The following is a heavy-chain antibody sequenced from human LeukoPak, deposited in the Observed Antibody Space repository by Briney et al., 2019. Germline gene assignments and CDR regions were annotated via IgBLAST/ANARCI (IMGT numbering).Heavy chain of an antibody. CDR2: IYSGGST. V-gene: IGHV3-53*01. J-gene: IGHJ4*02. CDR3: ARDRGDGHVNFGY. Sequence: GESLSISCAASGFTVSSNYMSWVRQAPGKGLEWVSVIYSGGSTYYADSVKGRFTITRDNSKNTLYLQMNSLRAEDTPVYYCARDRGDGHVNFGYWGQGTLVTVSS. CDR1: GFTVSSNY. D-gene: IGHD5-24*01.